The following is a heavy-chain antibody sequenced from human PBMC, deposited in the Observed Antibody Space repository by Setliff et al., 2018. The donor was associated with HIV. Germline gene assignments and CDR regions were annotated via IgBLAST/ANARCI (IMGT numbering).Heavy chain of an antibody. D-gene: IGHD6-13*01. CDR2: IYPGDSDT. Sequence: PGESLKISCKGPGYSFTSYWIGWVRQMPGKGLGWMGIIYPGDSDTRYSPSFQGQVTISADKSINTAYLRWSSLKASDTAMYYCARMKGELATYWYFDLWGRGTLVTVSS. CDR3: ARMKGELATYWYFDL. V-gene: IGHV5-51*01. J-gene: IGHJ2*01. CDR1: GYSFTSYW.